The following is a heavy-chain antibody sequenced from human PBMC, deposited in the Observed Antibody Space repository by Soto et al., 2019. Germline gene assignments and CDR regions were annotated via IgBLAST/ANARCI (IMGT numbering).Heavy chain of an antibody. V-gene: IGHV3-7*04. Sequence: EVHLDESGGGSVQPGGSLRLSCVASGFTFSDYWMSWVRQVPGRGPEWLANIKHDGNEKYYMDFVKGRFTISRDNAKNSLFLQMNSLRVEDTAVYYCARGTYHYVSGSPFDYWGQGTLVTVSS. D-gene: IGHD3-10*01. CDR3: ARGTYHYVSGSPFDY. J-gene: IGHJ4*02. CDR1: GFTFSDYW. CDR2: IKHDGNEK.